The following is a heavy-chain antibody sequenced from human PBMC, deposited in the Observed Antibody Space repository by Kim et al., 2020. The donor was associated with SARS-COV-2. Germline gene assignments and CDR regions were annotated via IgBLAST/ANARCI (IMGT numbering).Heavy chain of an antibody. V-gene: IGHV3-11*06. Sequence: GRFTIARDKAKNSLYLQMNSLRAEDTAVYYCARVPYYDYVWGSYPFDYWGQGTLVTVSS. D-gene: IGHD3-16*02. J-gene: IGHJ4*02. CDR3: ARVPYYDYVWGSYPFDY.